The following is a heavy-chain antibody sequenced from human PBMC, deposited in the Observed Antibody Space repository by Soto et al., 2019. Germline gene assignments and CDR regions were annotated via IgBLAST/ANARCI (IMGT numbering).Heavy chain of an antibody. J-gene: IGHJ5*02. Sequence: QVQLVQSGADVKKPGSSVKVSCEASGGTFSRYSFNWVRHAPGQGLEWIGRIISMHIVTNYAQKNRGRVTITSDKSTTSVYMELRDLRSEATAVYYCARDLPYCSNGVCPFDPWRHGTLVTVSS. V-gene: IGHV1-69*02. CDR1: GGTFSRYS. CDR2: IISMHIVT. D-gene: IGHD2-8*01. CDR3: ARDLPYCSNGVCPFDP.